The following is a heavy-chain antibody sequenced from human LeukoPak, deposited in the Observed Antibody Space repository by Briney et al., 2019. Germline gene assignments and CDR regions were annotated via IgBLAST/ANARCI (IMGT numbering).Heavy chain of an antibody. CDR2: IYSGGST. Sequence: GGSLRLSCAASGFTVSSNYMRWVRQAPGKGLEWVSVIYSGGSTYYADSAKGRFTISRDNSKNTLYLQRNSLRAEDTAVYYCARSSVGATPYYFDYWGQGTLVTVSS. CDR3: ARSSVGATPYYFDY. J-gene: IGHJ4*02. V-gene: IGHV3-53*01. D-gene: IGHD1-26*01. CDR1: GFTVSSNY.